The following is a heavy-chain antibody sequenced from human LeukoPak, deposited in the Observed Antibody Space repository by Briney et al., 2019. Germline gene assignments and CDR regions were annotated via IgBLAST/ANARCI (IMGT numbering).Heavy chain of an antibody. V-gene: IGHV3-66*02. Sequence: GGSLRLSCAASGFTDSSNYMSWVRQAPGKGLEWVSVIYSSGNTYYADSVKGRFTISRDNSKNTLYLQMNSLRAEDTAVYYCASGSYRPYWGQGTLVTVSS. J-gene: IGHJ4*02. D-gene: IGHD1-26*01. CDR1: GFTDSSNY. CDR2: IYSSGNT. CDR3: ASGSYRPY.